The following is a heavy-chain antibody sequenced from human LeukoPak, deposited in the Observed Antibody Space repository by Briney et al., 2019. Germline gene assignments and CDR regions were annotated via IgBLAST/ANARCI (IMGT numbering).Heavy chain of an antibody. V-gene: IGHV3-7*05. D-gene: IGHD4-17*01. J-gene: IGHJ4*02. CDR2: IKRDGSEK. Sequence: GGSLRLSCAASGFTFSRNWMSWVRQAPGKGPEWVANIKRDGSEKYYVDSVKGRFTISRDNAKMSLYLQMNSLRAEDTAVYYCAREVYGDNYFDYWGQGTLVTVSS. CDR3: AREVYGDNYFDY. CDR1: GFTFSRNW.